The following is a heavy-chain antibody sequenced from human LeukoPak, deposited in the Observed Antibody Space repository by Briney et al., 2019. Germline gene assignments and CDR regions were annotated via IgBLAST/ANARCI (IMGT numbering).Heavy chain of an antibody. V-gene: IGHV4-61*02. J-gene: IGHJ4*02. CDR2: IYTSGST. CDR1: GGSISSGSYY. D-gene: IGHD6-19*01. Sequence: SETLSLTCTVSGGSISSGSYYWSWIRQPAGKGLEWIGRIYTSGSTNYNPSLKSRGTISVDTCKNQFSLKLSSVTAADTAVYYCARDPGYSSGWLDYWGQGTLVTVSS. CDR3: ARDPGYSSGWLDY.